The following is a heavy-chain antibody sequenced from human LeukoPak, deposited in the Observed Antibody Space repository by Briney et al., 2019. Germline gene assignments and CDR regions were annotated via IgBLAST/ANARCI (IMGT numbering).Heavy chain of an antibody. CDR2: IYHSGST. J-gene: IGHJ3*02. CDR1: GGSISSSNW. CDR3: ARIVSIAAPRVSLGILNAFDI. D-gene: IGHD6-6*01. V-gene: IGHV4-4*02. Sequence: PSETLSLTCAVSGGSISSSNWWSWVRQPPGKGLEWIGEIYHSGSTNYNPSLKSRVTMSVDTSKNQFSLKLSSVTAADTAVYYCARIVSIAAPRVSLGILNAFDIWGQGTMVTVSS.